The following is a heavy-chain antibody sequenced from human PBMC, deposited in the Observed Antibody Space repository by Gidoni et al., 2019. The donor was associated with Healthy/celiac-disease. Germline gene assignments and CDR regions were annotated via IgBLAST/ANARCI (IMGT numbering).Heavy chain of an antibody. CDR1: GFTFRSYS. D-gene: IGHD3-3*01. CDR3: ARVENPFNY. Sequence: EVQLVESGGGLVKPGGSLRLSCAASGFTFRSYSMNWVRQAPGKGREWVSSISSGRSYIYYADSVKCRFTSSRDNAKDSLYLQINSRRAEDTAVYYCARVENPFNYWGQGTLVTVSS. J-gene: IGHJ4*02. V-gene: IGHV3-21*01. CDR2: ISSGRSYI.